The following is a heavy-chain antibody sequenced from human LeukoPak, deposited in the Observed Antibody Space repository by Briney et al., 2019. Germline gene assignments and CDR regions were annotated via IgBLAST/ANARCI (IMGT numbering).Heavy chain of an antibody. V-gene: IGHV4-39*01. J-gene: IGHJ4*02. CDR1: GGSISIISSSTNY. CDR3: ARQLPTAAADTRGYFDY. D-gene: IGHD6-25*01. CDR2: LYYGENS. Sequence: IPSETLSLTCTVSGGSISIISSSTNYWGWIRQAPGKGLEWIGSLYYGENSHYNPSLKSRATLSVDTSNNQFSLKLTSVTAADAAVYFCARQLPTAAADTRGYFDYWGQGTVVTVSS.